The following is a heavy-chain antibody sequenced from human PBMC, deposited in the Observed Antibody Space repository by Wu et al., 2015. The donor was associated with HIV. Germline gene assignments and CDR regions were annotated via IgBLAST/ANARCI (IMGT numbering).Heavy chain of an antibody. V-gene: IGHV1-69*13. CDR1: GATFSSNA. D-gene: IGHD4-17*01. CDR2: IIPIFGAP. J-gene: IGHJ4*02. CDR3: ARASDYGDYVPFDY. Sequence: QVHLVQSGAEVKKPGSSVKVSCKASGATFSSNAIYWVRQAPGQGLEWMGRIIPIFGAPNYAQKFQGRVTITADEYTSTAYMELSSLRSEDTAMYYCARASDYGDYVPFDYWGQGTLVTVSS.